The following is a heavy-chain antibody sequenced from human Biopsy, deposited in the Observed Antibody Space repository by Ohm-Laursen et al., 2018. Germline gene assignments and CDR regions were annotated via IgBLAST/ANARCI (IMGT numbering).Heavy chain of an antibody. CDR3: ARHPTGFWFDP. CDR2: IFYSGII. J-gene: IGHJ5*02. V-gene: IGHV4-39*01. CDR1: GGSVSSNTNY. Sequence: GTLSLNCTVSGGSVSSNTNYWAWIRQPPGKGLEWIGSIFYSGIIYYNPSLKSRVSISVDTLKNQFSLNLNSVTAADTAVYYCARHPTGFWFDPWGQGTLVSVSS.